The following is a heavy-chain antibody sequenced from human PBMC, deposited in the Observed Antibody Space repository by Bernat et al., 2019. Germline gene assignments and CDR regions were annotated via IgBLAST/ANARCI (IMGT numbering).Heavy chain of an antibody. CDR3: ARGGAAGGYFVY. D-gene: IGHD2-15*01. J-gene: IGHJ4*02. CDR2: IKPDGSEK. Sequence: EVQLVESGGGLVQPGGSPRLSCAASGFTFSSYWMTWVRQAPGKGLDWVANIKPDGSEKYYVDSVKGRFTISRDNAKNSLFLQMNSLRTEDSAVYFCARGGAAGGYFVYWGQGTLVTVSS. CDR1: GFTFSSYW. V-gene: IGHV3-7*03.